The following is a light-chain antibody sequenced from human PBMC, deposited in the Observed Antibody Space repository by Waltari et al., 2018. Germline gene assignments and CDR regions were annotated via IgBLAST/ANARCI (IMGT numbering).Light chain of an antibody. CDR2: EVN. Sequence: QSALTPPASVSGSPGQSITLSCTGTSGYVGFSNSFSWYQQVPGKSPIVLISEVNIRPSGVSNRFSASKSGNTASLTISGLQSEDEADYYCASHTSRGTWVFGGGTKVTVL. V-gene: IGLV2-14*01. J-gene: IGLJ3*02. CDR3: ASHTSRGTWV. CDR1: SGYVGFSNS.